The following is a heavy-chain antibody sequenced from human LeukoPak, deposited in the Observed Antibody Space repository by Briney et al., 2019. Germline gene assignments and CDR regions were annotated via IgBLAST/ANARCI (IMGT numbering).Heavy chain of an antibody. CDR1: GFTSSSYA. CDR2: ISGSGGST. D-gene: IGHD6-13*01. J-gene: IGHJ3*02. CDR3: ENHVAGIAAAGDDASDI. Sequence: GGSLRLSCAASGFTSSSYAMSWVRQAPGKGLEWVSAISGSGGSTYYADSVKGRFTISRDNSKNTLYLQMNSLRAEDTAVYYCENHVAGIAAAGDDASDIWGQGTMVTVSS. V-gene: IGHV3-23*01.